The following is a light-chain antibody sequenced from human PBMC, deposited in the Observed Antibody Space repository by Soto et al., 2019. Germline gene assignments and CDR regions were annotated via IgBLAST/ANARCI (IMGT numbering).Light chain of an antibody. CDR2: DAS. CDR3: QQYGSLPRT. CDR1: QSVTNNY. V-gene: IGKV3D-20*01. J-gene: IGKJ1*01. Sequence: EIVLTQSPVTLSLSPGERATLSCGASQSVTNNYLAWYRQKPGLAPRLLIYDASTRDTGIPDRFSGSGSGTDFRLTISRLEPEDSAVYFCQQYGSLPRTFGQGTKVEI.